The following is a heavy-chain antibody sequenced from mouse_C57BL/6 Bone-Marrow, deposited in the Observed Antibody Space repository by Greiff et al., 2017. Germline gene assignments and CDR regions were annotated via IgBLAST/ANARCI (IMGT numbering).Heavy chain of an antibody. CDR3: ARWAYGSPDY. V-gene: IGHV1-64*01. CDR1: GYTFTSYW. Sequence: QVHVKQPGAELVKPGASVKLSCKASGYTFTSYWMHWVKQRPGQGLEWIGMIHPNSGSTNDNEKFKSKATLTVDTSSSTAYMQLSSLTSEDSAVYYCARWAYGSPDYWGQGTTLTVSS. D-gene: IGHD1-1*01. J-gene: IGHJ2*01. CDR2: IHPNSGST.